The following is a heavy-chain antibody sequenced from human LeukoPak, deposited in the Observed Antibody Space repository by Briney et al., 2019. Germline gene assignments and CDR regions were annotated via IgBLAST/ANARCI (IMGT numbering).Heavy chain of an antibody. CDR3: ARSLSTAGIDY. J-gene: IGHJ4*02. V-gene: IGHV4-38-2*01. D-gene: IGHD2-2*01. Sequence: KPSETLSLTCAVSGYSISSGRYWGWIRQPPGKGLEWIGSIYYSGSTYYNPSLKSRVTISVDTSKNQFSLNLRSVTAADTAVYYCARSLSTAGIDYWGQGTLVTVCS. CDR1: GYSISSGRY. CDR2: IYYSGST.